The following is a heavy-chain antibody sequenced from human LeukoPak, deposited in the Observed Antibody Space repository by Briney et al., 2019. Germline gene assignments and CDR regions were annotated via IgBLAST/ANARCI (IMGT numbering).Heavy chain of an antibody. CDR3: ARRVVGATMDAFDI. Sequence: TSETLSLTCTASGASISSGSYYWAWIRQPPGKGLEWIGSIYYSGRTYYSPSLKSRVTISVDTSKNQFSLKLSSVTATDTAIYYCARRVVGATMDAFDIWGQGTMVTVSS. CDR1: GASISSGSYY. CDR2: IYYSGRT. J-gene: IGHJ3*02. V-gene: IGHV4-39*01. D-gene: IGHD1-26*01.